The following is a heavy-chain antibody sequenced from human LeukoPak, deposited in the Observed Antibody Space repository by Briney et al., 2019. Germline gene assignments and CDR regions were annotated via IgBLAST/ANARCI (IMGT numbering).Heavy chain of an antibody. Sequence: GGSLRLSCAGSGFTFGGYSMNWVRQAPGKGLEWVSSISSTSSYIFYADSVKGRFTISRDNAKNSLYLQMDSLRAEDTAVYFCAREDFFTPHSWGQGTLVTVSS. V-gene: IGHV3-21*04. D-gene: IGHD3/OR15-3a*01. CDR3: AREDFFTPHS. CDR2: ISSTSSYI. J-gene: IGHJ4*02. CDR1: GFTFGGYS.